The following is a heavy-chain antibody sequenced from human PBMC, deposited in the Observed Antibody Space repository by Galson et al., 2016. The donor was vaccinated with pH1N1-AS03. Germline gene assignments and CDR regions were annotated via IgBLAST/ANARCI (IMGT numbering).Heavy chain of an antibody. D-gene: IGHD6-13*01. Sequence: SLRLSCAVGGFTFSSYAMFWVRQAPGKGLEYVSAISGNGFSTYYASSVKDRFTISRDNSKNTLFLQMGSLRPEDMAVYYCARGPVSYSNYWFPPPDYWGQGTLVTASS. J-gene: IGHJ4*02. CDR1: GFTFSSYA. CDR3: ARGPVSYSNYWFPPPDY. CDR2: ISGNGFST. V-gene: IGHV3-64*01.